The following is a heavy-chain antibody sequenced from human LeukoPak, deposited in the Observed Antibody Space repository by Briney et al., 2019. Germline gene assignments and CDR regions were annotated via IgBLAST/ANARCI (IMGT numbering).Heavy chain of an antibody. CDR3: ARTGYGSGIYMDV. D-gene: IGHD3-10*01. CDR2: ISYDGIDK. CDR1: GFTFSSYA. Sequence: PGGSLRLSCAASGFTFSSYAMHWVRQTPGKGLEWVAVISYDGIDKYYADSVKGRFTISRDNAKNTLYLQMNSLRAEDTAVYYCARTGYGSGIYMDVWGKGTTVTIFS. J-gene: IGHJ6*03. V-gene: IGHV3-33*08.